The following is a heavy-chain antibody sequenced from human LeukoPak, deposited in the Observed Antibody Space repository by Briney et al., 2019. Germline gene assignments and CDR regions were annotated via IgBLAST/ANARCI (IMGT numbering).Heavy chain of an antibody. J-gene: IGHJ4*02. CDR1: GFTLSSYP. CDR3: TRAAPYGTSWYGKNDY. V-gene: IGHV3-23*01. CDR2: FVRGST. Sequence: GGSLRLSCAASGFTLSSYPMNWVRQAPGKGLEWVSTFVRGSTYYADTVQGRFTISRDSSKNTLYLQMNSLRADDTALYFCTRAAPYGTSWYGKNDYWGQETLVAVSS. D-gene: IGHD6-13*01.